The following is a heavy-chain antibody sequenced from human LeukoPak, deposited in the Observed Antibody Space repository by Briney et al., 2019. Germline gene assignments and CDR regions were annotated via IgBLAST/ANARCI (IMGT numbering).Heavy chain of an antibody. V-gene: IGHV2-5*02. CDR3: AHRQPAGKYIVGATIFDY. J-gene: IGHJ4*02. Sequence: SGPTLVNPTQTLTLTCTFSGFSLSTSGVGVGWIRQPPGKALEWLALIYWDDDKRYSPSLKSRLTITKDTSKNQVVLTMTNMDPVDTATYYCAHRQPAGKYIVGATIFDYWGQGTLVTVSS. CDR2: IYWDDDK. D-gene: IGHD1-26*01. CDR1: GFSLSTSGVG.